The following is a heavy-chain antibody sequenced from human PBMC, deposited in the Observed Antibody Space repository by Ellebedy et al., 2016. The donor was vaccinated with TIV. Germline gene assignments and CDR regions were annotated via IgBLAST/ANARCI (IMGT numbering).Heavy chain of an antibody. CDR1: GFTFSPYA. J-gene: IGHJ4*02. Sequence: PGGSLRLSCAASGFTFSPYAMSWVRQAPGKGLEWVSGIVGSGAQKYADSVKGRFTISRDNSKNTLYLQMNSLRAEDTAVYYCARTEPLFGGVIAVPFDYWGQGTLVTVSS. CDR2: IVGSGA. CDR3: ARTEPLFGGVIAVPFDY. D-gene: IGHD3-16*02. V-gene: IGHV3-66*03.